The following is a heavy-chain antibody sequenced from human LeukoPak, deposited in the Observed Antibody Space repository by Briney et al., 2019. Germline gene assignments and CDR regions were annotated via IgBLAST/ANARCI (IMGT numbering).Heavy chain of an antibody. D-gene: IGHD3-10*01. CDR2: IDPSDSYT. CDR3: ARSRFVRVTVGLINYYYGMDV. Sequence: GESLKISCKGSGYSFTSYWISWVRQMPGKGPEWMGRIDPSDSYTNYSPSFQGHVTISADKSISTAYLQWSSLKASDTAMYYCARSRFVRVTVGLINYYYGMDVWGKGTTVTVSS. J-gene: IGHJ6*04. CDR1: GYSFTSYW. V-gene: IGHV5-10-1*01.